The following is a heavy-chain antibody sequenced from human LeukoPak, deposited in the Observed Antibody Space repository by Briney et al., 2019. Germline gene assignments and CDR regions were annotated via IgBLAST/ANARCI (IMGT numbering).Heavy chain of an antibody. CDR2: INHSGST. J-gene: IGHJ4*02. CDR1: GGSFSGYY. D-gene: IGHD3-16*01. V-gene: IGHV4-34*01. Sequence: SETLSLTCAVYGGSFSGYYWSWIRQPPGKGLEWIGEINHSGSTNYNPSLKSRVTISVDTSKNQFSLKLSSVTAADTAVYYCARHASWFYYWGQGTLVTVSS. CDR3: ARHASWFYY.